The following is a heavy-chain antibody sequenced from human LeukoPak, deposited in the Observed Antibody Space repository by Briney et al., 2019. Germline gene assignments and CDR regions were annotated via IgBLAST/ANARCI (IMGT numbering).Heavy chain of an antibody. V-gene: IGHV3-23*01. CDR3: VRRGDASSGWGDHDY. Sequence: QPGGSLRLSCAASGFTFNRNAISWVRQAPGKGLEGVSTIGGSGDETFYADSVKGRFTIYRDNSKNMLHLQMSSLTGEDTALYYCVRRGDASSGWGDHDYWGQGALVTVSS. CDR1: GFTFNRNA. J-gene: IGHJ4*02. D-gene: IGHD6-19*01. CDR2: IGGSGDET.